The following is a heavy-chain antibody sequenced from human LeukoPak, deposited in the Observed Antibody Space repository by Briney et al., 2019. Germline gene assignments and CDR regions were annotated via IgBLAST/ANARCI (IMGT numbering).Heavy chain of an antibody. J-gene: IGHJ4*02. CDR2: INPNSGGT. CDR3: TRGRTTDY. Sequence: ASVKVSCKASGYTFTGYYMHWERQAPGQGLEWMGWINPNSGGTNYAQNFQGRVTMTRDTSISTAYMELNRLTSDDTAVYYCTRGRTTDYWGQGTLVTVSS. V-gene: IGHV1-2*02. D-gene: IGHD4-17*01. CDR1: GYTFTGYY.